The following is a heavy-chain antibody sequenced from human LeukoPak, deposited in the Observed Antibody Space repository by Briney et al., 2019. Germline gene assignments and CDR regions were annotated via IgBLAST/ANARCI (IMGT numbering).Heavy chain of an antibody. CDR1: GYIFTSYW. V-gene: IGHV5-10-1*01. D-gene: IGHD6-19*01. J-gene: IGHJ4*02. CDR2: IDPSDSYT. CDR3: ARRVAVAGYYFDY. Sequence: GESLRISCKVSGYIFTSYWIVWVRQMPGKGLEWMGRIDPSDSYTNYSPSFQGHVTISADKSISTAYLQWSSLKASDTATYYCARRVAVAGYYFDYWGQGTLVTVSS.